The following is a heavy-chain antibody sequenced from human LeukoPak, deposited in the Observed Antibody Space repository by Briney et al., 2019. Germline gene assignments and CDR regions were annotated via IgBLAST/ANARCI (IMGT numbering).Heavy chain of an antibody. Sequence: GGSLRLSCAVSGFTFSDYYMIWIRQAPGKGLEWVSYISSRSSTIYYADSVKGRFTISRDNAKNSLYLQMNSLRAEDTAVFYCARRRDDAFDIWGQGTMVTVSS. CDR2: ISSRSSTI. V-gene: IGHV3-11*04. CDR3: ARRRDDAFDI. J-gene: IGHJ3*02. CDR1: GFTFSDYY.